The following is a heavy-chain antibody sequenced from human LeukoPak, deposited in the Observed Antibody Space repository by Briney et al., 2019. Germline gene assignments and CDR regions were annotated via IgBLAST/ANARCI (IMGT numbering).Heavy chain of an antibody. CDR3: ARDRGSGYIILDF. V-gene: IGHV1-2*02. Sequence: ASVKVSCKASGNTFTGYYMHWVRQAPGQGREWMGWINPNSGGTNYAQKLQGRVTMTRDTSISTAHMELSRLTSDDPAVYYCARDRGSGYIILDFWGPGTLVTVSS. D-gene: IGHD5-24*01. CDR2: INPNSGGT. CDR1: GNTFTGYY. J-gene: IGHJ4*02.